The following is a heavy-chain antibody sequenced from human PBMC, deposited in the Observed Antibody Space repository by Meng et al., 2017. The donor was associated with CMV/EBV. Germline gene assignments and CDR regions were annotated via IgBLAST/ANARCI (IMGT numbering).Heavy chain of an antibody. J-gene: IGHJ5*02. Sequence: SGPTLVKPTETLTLTCTVSGFSLSNARMGVSWIRQPPGKALEWLAHIFSNDEKSYSTSLKSRLTISKDTSKSQVVLTMINMDPVDTATYYCARISGWGWFDPWGQGTLVTVSS. CDR1: GFSLSNARMG. CDR2: IFSNDEK. V-gene: IGHV2-26*01. D-gene: IGHD1-14*01. CDR3: ARISGWGWFDP.